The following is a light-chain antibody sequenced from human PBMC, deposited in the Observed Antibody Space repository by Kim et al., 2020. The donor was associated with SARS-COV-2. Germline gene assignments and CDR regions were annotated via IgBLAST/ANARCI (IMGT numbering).Light chain of an antibody. CDR1: QSISSH. Sequence: VSPGERATLFCRASQSISSHWAWYQKKPGQPPRLFVYGVSTRATGIPARFSGSGSATEFTLTISSLQSEDFAVYYCQQYNNWPYTFGQGTKVDIK. V-gene: IGKV3-15*01. CDR3: QQYNNWPYT. CDR2: GVS. J-gene: IGKJ2*01.